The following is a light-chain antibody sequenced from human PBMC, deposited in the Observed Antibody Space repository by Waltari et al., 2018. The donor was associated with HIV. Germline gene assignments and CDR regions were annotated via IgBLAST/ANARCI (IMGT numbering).Light chain of an antibody. V-gene: IGKV1-9*01. J-gene: IGKJ5*01. CDR3: QQLNRYAIP. CDR2: AAS. Sequence: DIQLTQSPSFLSASVGDRVTITCRASQGISSYLAWYQQKSGKAPKLLIYAASTLQSGVPSRFRGSGSWTEFTLTISSLQPEDFAPYCCQQLNRYAIPFGQGTRLEIK. CDR1: QGISSY.